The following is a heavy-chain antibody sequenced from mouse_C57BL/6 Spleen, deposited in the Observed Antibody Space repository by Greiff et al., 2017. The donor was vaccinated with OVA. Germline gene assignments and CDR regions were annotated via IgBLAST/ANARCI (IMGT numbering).Heavy chain of an antibody. CDR3: ARADYYYDYDGGTWFAY. D-gene: IGHD2-4*01. V-gene: IGHV8-8*01. CDR2: IWWDDDK. CDR1: GFSLSTFGMG. Sequence: QVTLKVSGPGILQPSQTLSLTCSFSGFSLSTFGMGVGWIRQPSGKGLEWLAHIWWDDDKYYNPALKSRLTISKDTSKNQVFLKIANVDTADTATYYCARADYYYDYDGGTWFAYWGQGTLVTVSA. J-gene: IGHJ3*01.